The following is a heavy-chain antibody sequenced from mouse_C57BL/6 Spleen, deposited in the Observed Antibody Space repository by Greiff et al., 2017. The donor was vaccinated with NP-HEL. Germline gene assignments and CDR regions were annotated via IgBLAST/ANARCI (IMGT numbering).Heavy chain of an antibody. V-gene: IGHV7-3*01. CDR1: GFTFTDYY. CDR3: ARYLITTVVADWYFDV. Sequence: EVMLVDSGGGLVQPGGSLSLSCAASGFTFTDYYMSWVRQPPGKALEWLGFIRNKANGYTTEYSASVKGRFTISRDNSQSILYLQMNALRAEDSATYYCARYLITTVVADWYFDVWGTGTTVTVSS. D-gene: IGHD1-1*01. CDR2: IRNKANGYTT. J-gene: IGHJ1*03.